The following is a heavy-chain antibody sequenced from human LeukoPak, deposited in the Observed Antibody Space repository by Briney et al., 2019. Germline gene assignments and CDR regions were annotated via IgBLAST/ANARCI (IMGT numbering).Heavy chain of an antibody. D-gene: IGHD2-15*01. CDR2: TSAYNGNT. V-gene: IGHV1-18*01. Sequence: GASVKVSCKASGYTFTSYGISWVRQAPGQGLEWMGWTSAYNGNTNYAQKLQGRVTMTTDTSTSTAYMELRNLRSDDTAVYYCARSRGCSGGSCYLNWFDPWGQGTLVTVSS. J-gene: IGHJ5*02. CDR3: ARSRGCSGGSCYLNWFDP. CDR1: GYTFTSYG.